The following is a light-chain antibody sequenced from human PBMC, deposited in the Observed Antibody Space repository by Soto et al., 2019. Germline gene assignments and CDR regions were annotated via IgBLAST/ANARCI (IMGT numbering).Light chain of an antibody. CDR2: KVN. CDR1: SSDVGDYPY. CDR3: SSYSRTNTLV. V-gene: IGLV2-14*01. Sequence: QSDLNQPASVSGSPGPSITISCTGTSSDVGDYPYVSWYQQHPGKVPKLIIYKVNNRPSGVSGRFSGSKSENTASLTISGLQAEDEAEYDCSSYSRTNTLVFGSGTKVTV. J-gene: IGLJ6*01.